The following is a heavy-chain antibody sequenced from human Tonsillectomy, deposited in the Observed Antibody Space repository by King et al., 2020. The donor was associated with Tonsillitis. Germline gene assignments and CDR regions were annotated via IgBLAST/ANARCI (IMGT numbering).Heavy chain of an antibody. CDR3: ARAPRGYYYDSSGYYPRVGYFDL. CDR1: GDSVSSNSAA. V-gene: IGHV6-1*01. Sequence: VQLPQSGPGLVKPSQTLSLTCAISGDSVSSNSAAWTWIRQSPSRGLEWLGRTYYRSKWYNDYAVSVKSRITINPDTSKNQFSLQLNSVTPEDTAVYYCARAPRGYYYDSSGYYPRVGYFDLWGRGTLVTVSS. J-gene: IGHJ2*01. CDR2: TYYRSKWYN. D-gene: IGHD3-22*01.